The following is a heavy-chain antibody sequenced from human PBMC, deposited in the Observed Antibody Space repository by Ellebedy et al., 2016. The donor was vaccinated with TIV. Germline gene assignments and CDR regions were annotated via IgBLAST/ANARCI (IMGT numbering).Heavy chain of an antibody. CDR1: GGSISSYY. J-gene: IGHJ4*02. Sequence: MPGGSLRLSCTVSGGSISSYYWSWIRQPPGKGLEWIGYIYYSGSTYYNPSLKSRVTISVDTSKNQFSLKLSSVTAADTAVYYCAREKTGYYFDYWGQGTLVTVSS. CDR2: IYYSGST. V-gene: IGHV4-59*12. D-gene: IGHD1-1*01. CDR3: AREKTGYYFDY.